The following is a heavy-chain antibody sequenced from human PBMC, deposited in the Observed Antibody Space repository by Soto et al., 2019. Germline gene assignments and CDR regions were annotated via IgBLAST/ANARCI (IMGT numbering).Heavy chain of an antibody. CDR1: GYIFTNYY. Sequence: QVQLVQSGAEVKKPGASVKVSCKASGYIFTNYYIYWVRQAPGQGLEYVGIINPGGGATDYTQKFQGRVTMTRDTSTSTVYMELRSLRYEDTAVYYCARGIVGATIRWFDPWGQGTLVTVSS. J-gene: IGHJ5*02. D-gene: IGHD1-26*01. CDR3: ARGIVGATIRWFDP. V-gene: IGHV1-46*01. CDR2: INPGGGAT.